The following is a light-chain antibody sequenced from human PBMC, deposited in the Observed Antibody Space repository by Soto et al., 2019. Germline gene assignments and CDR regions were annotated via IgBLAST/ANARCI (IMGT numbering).Light chain of an antibody. Sequence: ALTQPPSASGSPGQSVTISCTGTSSDVGGYNYVSWYQHHPGKAPKLMIFEVSKRPSGVPDRFSGSKSGNTASLTVSGLQAEDEADYYCSSYAGSNNFGVFGTGTKVTVL. CDR2: EVS. V-gene: IGLV2-8*01. J-gene: IGLJ1*01. CDR3: SSYAGSNNFGV. CDR1: SSDVGGYNY.